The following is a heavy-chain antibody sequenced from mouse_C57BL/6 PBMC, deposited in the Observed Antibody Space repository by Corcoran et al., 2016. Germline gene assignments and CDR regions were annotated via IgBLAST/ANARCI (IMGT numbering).Heavy chain of an antibody. CDR1: GYTFTTYG. V-gene: IGHV9-3*01. D-gene: IGHD2-5*01. CDR3: ARDSNWYFEV. J-gene: IGHJ1*03. Sequence: QIQLVQSGPELKKPGETVKISCKASGYTFTTYGMSWVKQAPGKGLKWMGWINTYSGVPTYADDFKGRFAFSLETSASTAYLQINNLKNEDTATYCCARDSNWYFEVWGTGTTVTVSS. CDR2: INTYSGVP.